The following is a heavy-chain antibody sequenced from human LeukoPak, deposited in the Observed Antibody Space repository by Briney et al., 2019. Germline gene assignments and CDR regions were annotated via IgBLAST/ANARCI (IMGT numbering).Heavy chain of an antibody. Sequence: SETLSLTCTVSGGSISSSSYYWGWIRQPPGKGLEWIGSIYYSGSTYYNPSLKSRVTISVDTSKNQFSLKLSSVTAADTAVYYCARHVRSTLIVVVITPGWYFDLWGRGTLVTVSS. CDR1: GGSISSSSYY. J-gene: IGHJ2*01. D-gene: IGHD3-22*01. V-gene: IGHV4-39*01. CDR2: IYYSGST. CDR3: ARHVRSTLIVVVITPGWYFDL.